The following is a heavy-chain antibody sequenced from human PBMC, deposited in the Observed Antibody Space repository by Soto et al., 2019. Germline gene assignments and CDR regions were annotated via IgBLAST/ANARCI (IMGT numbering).Heavy chain of an antibody. CDR2: IYYSGST. CDR3: ARLTAVAGAHDAFDI. D-gene: IGHD6-19*01. CDR1: GGSISSGGYY. Sequence: SETLSLTCTVSGGSISSGGYYWSWIRQHPGKGLEWIGYIYYSGSTYYNPSLKSRVTISVDTSKNQFSLKLSSVTAADTAVYYCARLTAVAGAHDAFDIWGQGTMVTVSS. V-gene: IGHV4-39*01. J-gene: IGHJ3*02.